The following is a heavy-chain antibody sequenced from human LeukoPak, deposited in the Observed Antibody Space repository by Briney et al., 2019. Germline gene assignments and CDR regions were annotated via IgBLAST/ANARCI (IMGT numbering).Heavy chain of an antibody. V-gene: IGHV4-31*03. CDR3: ARAPWYYYDSSGYYHEACDI. J-gene: IGHJ3*02. Sequence: TLQTLSLTCTVSGGSISSGGYYWSWIRQHPGKGLEWIGYIYYSGSTYYNPSLKSRVTISVDTSKNQFSLKLSSVTAADTAVYYCARAPWYYYDSSGYYHEACDIWGQGTMVTVSS. CDR2: IYYSGST. CDR1: GGSISSGGYY. D-gene: IGHD3-22*01.